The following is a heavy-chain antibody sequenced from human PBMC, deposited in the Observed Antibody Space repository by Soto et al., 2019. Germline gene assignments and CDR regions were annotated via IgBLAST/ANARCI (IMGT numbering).Heavy chain of an antibody. D-gene: IGHD5-18*01. CDR3: AKGITVDTAMVTGYFDY. J-gene: IGHJ4*02. Sequence: PGGSLRLSCAASGFTLSSYGMHWVRQAPGKGLEWVAVISYDGSNKYYADSVKGRFTISRDNSKNTLYLQMNSLRAEDTAVYYCAKGITVDTAMVTGYFDYWGQGTLVTVAS. V-gene: IGHV3-30*18. CDR2: ISYDGSNK. CDR1: GFTLSSYG.